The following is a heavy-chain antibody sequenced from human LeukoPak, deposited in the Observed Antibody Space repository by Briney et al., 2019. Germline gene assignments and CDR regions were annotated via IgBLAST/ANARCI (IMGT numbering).Heavy chain of an antibody. CDR1: GYSISSAYY. Sequence: SETLSLTCTVSGYSISSAYYWGWIRQPPGKGLEWIGSIYHSGSTYYNPSLKSRVTVFVDTSKNQFSLRLSSVTAADTAVYYCARLKATVSIHAYFDSWGQGTLVTVSS. D-gene: IGHD4-17*01. CDR3: ARLKATVSIHAYFDS. J-gene: IGHJ4*02. V-gene: IGHV4-38-2*02. CDR2: IYHSGST.